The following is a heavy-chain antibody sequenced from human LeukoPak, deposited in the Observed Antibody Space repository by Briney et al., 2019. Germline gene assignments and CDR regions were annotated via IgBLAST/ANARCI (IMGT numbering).Heavy chain of an antibody. D-gene: IGHD3-16*01. J-gene: IGHJ4*02. CDR3: AKVVWQVLPPDY. CDR1: GFTFSSYG. Sequence: GGSLRLSCAASGFTFSSYGMHWVRQAPGKGLEGVAFIRYDGSNKYYADSVKGRFTISRDNSKNTLYLQMNSLRAEDTAVYYCAKVVWQVLPPDYWGQGTLVTVSS. V-gene: IGHV3-30*02. CDR2: IRYDGSNK.